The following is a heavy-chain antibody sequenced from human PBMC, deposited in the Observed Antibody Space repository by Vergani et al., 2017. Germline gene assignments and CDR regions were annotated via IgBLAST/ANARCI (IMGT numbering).Heavy chain of an antibody. CDR2: VYTSGIT. Sequence: QVQLKESGPGLVKPSQTLSLTCTVSGGSITSGHYHWSWIRQSAGQGLEWIGRVYTSGITDYNPSLKSRITIAIDTSKNQFRLQLRSVTAADTAVYYCARDGVRWRNYGMDVWGQGATVTVSS. CDR1: GGSITSGHYH. D-gene: IGHD3-3*01. V-gene: IGHV4-61*02. J-gene: IGHJ6*01. CDR3: ARDGVRWRNYGMDV.